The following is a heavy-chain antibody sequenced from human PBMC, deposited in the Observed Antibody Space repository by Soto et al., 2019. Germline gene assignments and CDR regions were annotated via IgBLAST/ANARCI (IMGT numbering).Heavy chain of an antibody. V-gene: IGHV1-69*13. CDR2: IIPIFGTA. D-gene: IGHD6-19*01. CDR1: GGTFSSCA. Sequence: SVKFSWKDSGGTFSSCAISWVRQAPGQGLDCIGGIIPIFGTANYAQKFQGRVTITADESTSTAYMELSSLRAEDTAVYYCAIDRFLNSGVWNDAVDIWGQWTMVTVSS. CDR3: AIDRFLNSGVWNDAVDI. J-gene: IGHJ3*02.